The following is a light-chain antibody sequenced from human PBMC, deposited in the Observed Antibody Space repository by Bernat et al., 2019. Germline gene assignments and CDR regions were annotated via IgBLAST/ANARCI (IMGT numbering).Light chain of an antibody. CDR3: MQALQTHMYT. Sequence: DIVMTQSPLSLPVTPGEPASISCRSSQSLLHSNGYNYLDWYLQKPGQSPQLLIYSGSNRASGVPDRFSGSGSGTEFTLKISRVEAEDVGVYFCMQALQTHMYTFGQGTKLEIK. CDR1: QSLLHSNGYNY. CDR2: SGS. J-gene: IGKJ2*01. V-gene: IGKV2-28*01.